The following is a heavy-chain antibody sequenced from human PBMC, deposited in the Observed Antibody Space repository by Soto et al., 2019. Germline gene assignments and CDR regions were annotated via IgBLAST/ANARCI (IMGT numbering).Heavy chain of an antibody. Sequence: EVQLVESGGGLVQPGGSLRLSCAASGFTFSSYWMSWVRQAPGKGLEWVASIKENGSEKDYVDSVKGRFTISRDNAKNSLYLQMNSLRAEDTAMYYGARSLGYASYWGQGTLVTVSS. CDR3: ARSLGYASY. J-gene: IGHJ4*02. CDR1: GFTFSSYW. D-gene: IGHD2-15*01. V-gene: IGHV3-7*01. CDR2: IKENGSEK.